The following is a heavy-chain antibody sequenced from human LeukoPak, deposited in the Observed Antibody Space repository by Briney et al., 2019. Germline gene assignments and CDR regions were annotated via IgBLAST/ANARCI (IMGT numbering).Heavy chain of an antibody. Sequence: GGSLRLSCAASGFTFSSYWMSWVRQAPGEGLEWVANIKQDGSEKYYVDSVKGRFTISRDNAKNSLYLQMNSLRAEDTAVYYCARDYYDSSGYFDYWGQGTLVTVSS. CDR3: ARDYYDSSGYFDY. D-gene: IGHD3-22*01. V-gene: IGHV3-7*01. CDR2: IKQDGSEK. J-gene: IGHJ4*02. CDR1: GFTFSSYW.